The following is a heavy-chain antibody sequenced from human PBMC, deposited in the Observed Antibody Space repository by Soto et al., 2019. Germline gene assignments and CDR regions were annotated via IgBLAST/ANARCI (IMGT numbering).Heavy chain of an antibody. D-gene: IGHD6-13*01. CDR2: IKYSGTT. V-gene: IGHV4-39*02. J-gene: IGHJ6*02. CDR3: AREGVSSRWYNYYGMDV. CDR1: GGSISSSRCH. Sequence: SETLSLTCTVSGGSISSSRCHWGWIRQPPGKGLEWIASIKYSGTTFYNPSLKSRVTLSVDTSKNQFALKLSSVTAAETAVYYCAREGVSSRWYNYYGMDVWGQGTTVTVSS.